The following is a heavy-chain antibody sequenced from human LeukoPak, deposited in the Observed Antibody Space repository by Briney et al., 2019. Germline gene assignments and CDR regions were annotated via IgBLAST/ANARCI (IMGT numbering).Heavy chain of an antibody. CDR1: GGSISNTNW. CDR2: VNLQGST. Sequence: SETLSLTCGVSGGSISNTNWWTWVRQPPGKGLEWVGEVNLQGSTNYNPSLKSRVAISVDKSENHISLKPTSVTAADTAVYYCAREGGPYRPLDYSGQGTLVTVAS. V-gene: IGHV4-4*02. CDR3: AREGGPYRPLDY. J-gene: IGHJ4*02.